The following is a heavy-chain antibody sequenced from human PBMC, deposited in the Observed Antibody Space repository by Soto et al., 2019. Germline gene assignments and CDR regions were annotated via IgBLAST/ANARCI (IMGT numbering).Heavy chain of an antibody. CDR1: GGSISSYY. V-gene: IGHV4-59*08. D-gene: IGHD3-10*01. Sequence: QVQLQESGPGLVKPSETLSLSCTVSGGSISSYYWSWFQQSPGKRMEWIGYVHHSWGSSYNPSLQSRVAISLYTAKRQFSLKVTSVTATDTAVYYCARQGFEPLRGLVDVWRQGTTVNVSS. J-gene: IGHJ6*02. CDR3: ARQGFEPLRGLVDV. CDR2: VHHSWGS.